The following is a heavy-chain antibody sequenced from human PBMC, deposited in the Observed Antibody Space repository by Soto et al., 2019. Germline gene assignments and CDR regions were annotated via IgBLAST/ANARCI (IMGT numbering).Heavy chain of an antibody. CDR1: GFTFSDYH. V-gene: IGHV3-11*06. J-gene: IGHJ6*02. Sequence: ESGGGLVKPGGSLRLSCAASGFTFSDYHMSWIRQAPGKGLEWVSYISRSSSYTNYADSVKGRFTISRDNAKNSLFLQMNSLRVEDTAVYYCARDQAYYYGMDVWGQGTTVTVSS. CDR3: ARDQAYYYGMDV. CDR2: ISRSSSYT.